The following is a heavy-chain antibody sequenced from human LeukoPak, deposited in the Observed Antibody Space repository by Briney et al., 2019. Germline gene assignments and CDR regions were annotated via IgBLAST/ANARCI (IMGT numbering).Heavy chain of an antibody. V-gene: IGHV4-30-4*08. Sequence: SQTLSLTCTVSGGSISRADYYWSWIRQPPGKGLEWIGYIYYSGSTYYNPSLKSRATISINTSKNQFSLKLSSVTAADTAVYYCARDSDFWSGYYYFDYWGQGTLVTVSS. CDR3: ARDSDFWSGYYYFDY. D-gene: IGHD3-3*01. CDR2: IYYSGST. CDR1: GGSISRADYY. J-gene: IGHJ4*02.